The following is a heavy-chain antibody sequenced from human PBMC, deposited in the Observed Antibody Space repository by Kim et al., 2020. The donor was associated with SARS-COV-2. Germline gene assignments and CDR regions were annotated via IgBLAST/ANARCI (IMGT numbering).Heavy chain of an antibody. CDR3: TRDPLYSAFDI. V-gene: IGHV3-74*01. CDR2: ISPDGTNK. D-gene: IGHD2-2*02. CDR1: EFNFNTFW. Sequence: GGSLRLSCAASEFNFNTFWMDWVRQAPGKGLMWVSSISPDGTNKYYADSVKGRFTISRDIAKNTLYLQMNSLRAEDTAVYYCTRDPLYSAFDIWGHGAMVTVSS. J-gene: IGHJ3*02.